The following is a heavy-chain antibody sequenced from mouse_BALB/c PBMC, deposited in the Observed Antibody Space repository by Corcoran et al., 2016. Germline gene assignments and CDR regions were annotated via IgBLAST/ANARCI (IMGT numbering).Heavy chain of an antibody. CDR3: ARGITTATSFAY. V-gene: IGHV9-3-1*01. CDR2: INTYTGEP. J-gene: IGHJ3*01. D-gene: IGHD1-2*01. Sequence: QIQLVQSGPELKKPGETVKISCKASGYTFTNYGMNWVKQAPGKGLKWMGWINTYTGEPTYADDFKGRFAFSLETSASTAYLQINNLKNEDTATYFCARGITTATSFAYWGQGTLVTVSA. CDR1: GYTFTNYG.